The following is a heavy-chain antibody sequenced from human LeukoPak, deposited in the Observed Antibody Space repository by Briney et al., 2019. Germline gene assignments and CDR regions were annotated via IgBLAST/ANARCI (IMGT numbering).Heavy chain of an antibody. CDR3: ARGNLVRRSRRYFDY. Sequence: ASVKVSCKASGYTFTSYYMHWVRQAPGQGLEWMGIINPSGGSTSYAQKFQGRVTMTRDTSTSAVYMELSSLRSEDTAVYYCARGNLVRRSRRYFDYWGQGTLVTVSS. J-gene: IGHJ4*02. CDR1: GYTFTSYY. CDR2: INPSGGST. D-gene: IGHD1-1*01. V-gene: IGHV1-46*03.